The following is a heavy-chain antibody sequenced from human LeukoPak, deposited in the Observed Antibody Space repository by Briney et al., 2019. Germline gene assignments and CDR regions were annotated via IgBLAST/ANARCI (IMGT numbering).Heavy chain of an antibody. Sequence: ASVKVSCKASGYTFTGYYMHWVRQAPGQGLEWMGWINPNSGGTNYAQKFQGRVTMTRDTPISTAYMELTTLRSDDTAVCYCARDDFGYSYGHWGQGTLVTVSS. D-gene: IGHD5-18*01. J-gene: IGHJ4*02. CDR1: GYTFTGYY. CDR2: INPNSGGT. V-gene: IGHV1-2*02. CDR3: ARDDFGYSYGH.